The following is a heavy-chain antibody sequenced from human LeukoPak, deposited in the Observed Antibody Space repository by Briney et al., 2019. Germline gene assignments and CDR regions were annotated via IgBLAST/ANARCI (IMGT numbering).Heavy chain of an antibody. J-gene: IGHJ4*02. CDR1: GGSISSSSYY. CDR3: AREDVYSSSSGFDY. Sequence: SETLSLTCTVSGGSISSSSYYWGWIRQPPGKGLEWIGSIYYSGSTNYNPSLKSRVTISVDTSKNQFSLKLSSVTAADTAVYYCAREDVYSSSSGFDYWGQGTLVTVSS. D-gene: IGHD6-6*01. V-gene: IGHV4-39*07. CDR2: IYYSGST.